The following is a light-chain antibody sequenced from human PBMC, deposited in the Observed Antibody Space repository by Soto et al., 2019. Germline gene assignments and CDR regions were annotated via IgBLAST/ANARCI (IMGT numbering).Light chain of an antibody. CDR2: GVS. CDR3: SSYTSSSTQV. J-gene: IGLJ3*02. CDR1: SSDVGSYNF. Sequence: QSVLTQPASVSGSPGQSITISCSGTSSDVGSYNFVSWYQHHPGKAPKLMIYGVSKRPSGISNRFSGSKSGNTASLTISGLQAEDEADYYCSSYTSSSTQVFGGGTKLTVL. V-gene: IGLV2-14*02.